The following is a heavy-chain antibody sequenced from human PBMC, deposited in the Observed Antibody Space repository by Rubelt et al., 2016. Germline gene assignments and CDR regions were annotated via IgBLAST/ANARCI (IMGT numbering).Heavy chain of an antibody. CDR1: GFTFSSSW. CDR2: INSDGSST. J-gene: IGHJ4*02. V-gene: IGHV3-74*01. CDR3: ARDGDSYGLSY. D-gene: IGHD5-18*01. Sequence: EVQLVESGGGLVQPGGSLRLSCAASGFTFSSSWMHWVRQAPGKGLVWVSRINSDGSSTSYADYVKGRFTISRDNAKNTLYLQMNSLRPEDTALYYCARDGDSYGLSYWGQGTLVSVSS.